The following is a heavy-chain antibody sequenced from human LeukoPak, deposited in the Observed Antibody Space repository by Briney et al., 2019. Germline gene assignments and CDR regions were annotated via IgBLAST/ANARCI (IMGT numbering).Heavy chain of an antibody. Sequence: PGGSLRLSCAASGFTFSSYSMNWVRQAPGKGLEWVSSISSSSSYIYYADSVKGRFTISRDNAKNSLYLRMNSLRAEDTAVYYCARAGAARPGYYYYYMDVWGKGTTVTVSS. CDR2: ISSSSSYI. D-gene: IGHD6-6*01. J-gene: IGHJ6*03. V-gene: IGHV3-21*01. CDR1: GFTFSSYS. CDR3: ARAGAARPGYYYYYMDV.